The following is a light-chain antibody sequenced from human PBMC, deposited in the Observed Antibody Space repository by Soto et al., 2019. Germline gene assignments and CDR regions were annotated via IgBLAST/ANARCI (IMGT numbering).Light chain of an antibody. Sequence: EIVMTQSPATLSVSPGERATLSCRASQSVSSKLAWYQQKPGQAPRLLIYGASTRATGIPARFSGSGSGTEFTLTISSLQSEDFAVYYCQQYSNWPPWTFGQGTKVDI. CDR2: GAS. J-gene: IGKJ1*01. CDR1: QSVSSK. V-gene: IGKV3-15*01. CDR3: QQYSNWPPWT.